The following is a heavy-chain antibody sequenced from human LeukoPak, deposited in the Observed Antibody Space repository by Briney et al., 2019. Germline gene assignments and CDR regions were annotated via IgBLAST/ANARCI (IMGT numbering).Heavy chain of an antibody. CDR3: ARDLRDSSGWFYYYYMDV. CDR1: GFTFSSYW. J-gene: IGHJ6*03. CDR2: ISSDGSST. D-gene: IGHD6-19*01. Sequence: GGSLRLSCAASGFTFSSYWMHWVRQAPGKGLVWVSRISSDGSSTTYADSVKGRFTISRDNSKNTLYLQMNSLRAEDTAVYYCARDLRDSSGWFYYYYMDVWGKGTTVTVSS. V-gene: IGHV3-74*01.